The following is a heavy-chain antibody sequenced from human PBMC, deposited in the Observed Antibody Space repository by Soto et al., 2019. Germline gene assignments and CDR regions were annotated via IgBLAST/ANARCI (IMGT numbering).Heavy chain of an antibody. D-gene: IGHD3-3*01. CDR3: ASAPGQNYDFWSGPINYYYGMDV. CDR2: ISAYNGNT. J-gene: IGHJ6*02. CDR1: GYTFTSYG. V-gene: IGHV1-18*01. Sequence: ASVKVSCKASGYTFTSYGISWVRQAPGQGLEWMGWISAYNGNTNYAQKLQGRVTMTTDTSTSTAYMELRSLRSDDTAVYYCASAPGQNYDFWSGPINYYYGMDVWGQETTVTVSS.